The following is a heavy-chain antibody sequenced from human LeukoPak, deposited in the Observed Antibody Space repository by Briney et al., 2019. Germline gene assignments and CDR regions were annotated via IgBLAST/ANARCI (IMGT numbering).Heavy chain of an antibody. CDR1: GSTFSSYS. CDR3: ARVTTMVRGVIIGFDY. V-gene: IGHV3-21*01. CDR2: IRSSSSYI. Sequence: GGSMRLSCAASGSTFSSYSMNWVRQAPGKGLEWVSSIRSSSSYIYYADSVKGRFTISRDNAKNSLYLQMNSLRAEDTAVYYCARVTTMVRGVIIGFDYWGQGTLVTVSS. D-gene: IGHD3-10*01. J-gene: IGHJ4*02.